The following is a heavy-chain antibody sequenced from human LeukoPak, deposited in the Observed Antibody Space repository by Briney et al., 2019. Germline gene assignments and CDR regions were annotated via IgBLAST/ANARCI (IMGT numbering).Heavy chain of an antibody. D-gene: IGHD2-15*01. Sequence: LSGGSLRLSCAASGFTFSSYSMNWVRQAPGKGLEWVAVISYDGSNKYYADSVKGRFTISRDNSKNTLYLQMNSLRAGDTAVYYCAKDQAGGGSSRRTHYGMDVWGQGTTITVSS. CDR1: GFTFSSYS. V-gene: IGHV3-30*18. J-gene: IGHJ6*02. CDR3: AKDQAGGGSSRRTHYGMDV. CDR2: ISYDGSNK.